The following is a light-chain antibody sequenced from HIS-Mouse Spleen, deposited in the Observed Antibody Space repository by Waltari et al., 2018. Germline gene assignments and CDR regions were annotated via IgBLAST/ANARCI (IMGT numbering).Light chain of an antibody. CDR2: GAS. CDR1: QSVSSN. J-gene: IGKJ1*01. V-gene: IGKV3-15*01. CDR3: QQYNNWPPW. Sequence: EIVMTQSPATLSVSPGERATLSCRASQSVSSNLAWYQQKPGQAPRRLIFGASTRATGIPARFSGSGSGTEFTLTISSLQSEDFAVYYCQQYNNWPPWFGQGTKVEIK.